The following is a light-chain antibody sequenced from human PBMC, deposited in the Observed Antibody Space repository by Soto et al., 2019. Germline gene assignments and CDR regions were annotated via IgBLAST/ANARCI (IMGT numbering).Light chain of an antibody. CDR2: GTS. Sequence: EIVLTQSPGILSLSPGDGATLSCRASQSVSSNYLAWYQQNPGQAPRLLIYGTSTRASGIPDRFSGSGSGTEFTLTISSLQPDDFATYYCQHYNSYSEAFGQGTKVDI. V-gene: IGKV3-20*01. CDR1: QSVSSNY. J-gene: IGKJ1*01. CDR3: QHYNSYSEA.